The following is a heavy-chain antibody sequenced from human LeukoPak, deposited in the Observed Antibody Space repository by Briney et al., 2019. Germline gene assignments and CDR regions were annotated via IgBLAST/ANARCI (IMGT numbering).Heavy chain of an antibody. D-gene: IGHD6-19*01. CDR2: NSDSGST. CDR3: ARVLAVTGTPKRFDY. J-gene: IGHJ4*02. CDR1: GGSINNYY. V-gene: IGHV4-59*07. Sequence: PSDTLSLTCTVSGGSINNYYWTWIRQSPGKGLEWIGYNSDSGSTNYNPSLKSRLTISVDTSKNQFSLKLNTVTAADTAVYYCARVLAVTGTPKRFDYWGQGTLVTVSS.